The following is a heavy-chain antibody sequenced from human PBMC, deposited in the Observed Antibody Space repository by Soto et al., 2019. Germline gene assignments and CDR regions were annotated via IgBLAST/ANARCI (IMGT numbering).Heavy chain of an antibody. V-gene: IGHV3-23*01. Sequence: GSLRLSCAASGFTFSSYAMSLVRQAPGKGLEWVSSISGSGGNAYYADSVKGRFSISRDNSKNTLRLQMNSLRADDTAVYYCAKDGASGSYPPYYYFGMDVWGQGTTVTVSS. CDR1: GFTFSSYA. D-gene: IGHD1-26*01. CDR2: ISGSGGNA. CDR3: AKDGASGSYPPYYYFGMDV. J-gene: IGHJ6*02.